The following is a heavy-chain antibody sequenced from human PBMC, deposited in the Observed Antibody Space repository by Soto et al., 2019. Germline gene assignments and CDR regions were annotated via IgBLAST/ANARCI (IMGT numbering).Heavy chain of an antibody. D-gene: IGHD1-26*01. CDR2: ISARGGST. J-gene: IGHJ6*02. Sequence: PGGSLRLSCVASGFEFSSYAMTWVRQAPGQGLEWVSGISARGGSTYYAESVKGRFTISRDNSKNTLYLQMDSLTAEDTAVYYCAITTPIVEGTSYYYYGMDVWGQGTTVTVSS. CDR1: GFEFSSYA. V-gene: IGHV3-23*01. CDR3: AITTPIVEGTSYYYYGMDV.